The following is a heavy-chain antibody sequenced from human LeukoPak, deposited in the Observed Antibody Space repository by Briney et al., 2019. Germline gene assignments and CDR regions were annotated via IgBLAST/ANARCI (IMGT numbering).Heavy chain of an antibody. CDR1: GFTFSNFW. CDR2: IKQEGSEK. Sequence: GGSLRLSCAASGFTFSNFWVSWVRQLPGKGLEWVANIKQEGSEKYYVDSVKSRFTISRDNAKNSLFLQMNSLRAEDTAVYNCARVTQLWSRYYFYYYMDVWGKGTTVTVSS. CDR3: ARVTQLWSRYYFYYYMDV. D-gene: IGHD5-18*01. V-gene: IGHV3-7*01. J-gene: IGHJ6*03.